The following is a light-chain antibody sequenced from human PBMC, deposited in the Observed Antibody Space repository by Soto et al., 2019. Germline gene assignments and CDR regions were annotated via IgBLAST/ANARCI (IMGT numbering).Light chain of an antibody. CDR2: EDG. CDR1: SSNVAKNF. V-gene: IGLV1-51*02. CDR3: GTWDSSLSAGV. Sequence: QSVLTQPPSVSAAPGQKVTISCSGSSSNVAKNFVSWYQQLPGTAPKLLNYEDGKRYSGTPDRFSGSKTGTSATLGITGLQTGDEADYYCGTWDSSLSAGVFGTGTKVTVL. J-gene: IGLJ1*01.